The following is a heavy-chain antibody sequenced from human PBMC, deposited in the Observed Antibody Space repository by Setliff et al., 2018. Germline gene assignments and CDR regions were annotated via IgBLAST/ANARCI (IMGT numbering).Heavy chain of an antibody. CDR1: GGSFSGYY. Sequence: ASETLSLTCAVYGGSFSGYYWSWIRQPPGKGLEWIGGISHSANKYYNPSFRPGVTISVDMSKNQFFLNLNSVTAADTALYFCARESRFGYSGYDCAFDYWRQGMLVTVSS. V-gene: IGHV4-34*01. CDR2: ISHSANK. CDR3: ARESRFGYSGYDCAFDY. D-gene: IGHD5-12*01. J-gene: IGHJ4*02.